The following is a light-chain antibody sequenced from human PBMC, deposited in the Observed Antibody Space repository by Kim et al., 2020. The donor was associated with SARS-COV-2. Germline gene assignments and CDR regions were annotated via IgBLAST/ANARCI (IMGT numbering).Light chain of an antibody. Sequence: SSELTQDPAVSVALGQRVRITCQGDSLRRYYASWYQQKPGQAPVFVIYGKNNRPSGIPDRFSGSSSGDTASLTITGAQAEDEADYYCNSQDSSGNSYVFGTGTKVTVL. CDR1: SLRRYY. CDR2: GKN. CDR3: NSQDSSGNSYV. J-gene: IGLJ1*01. V-gene: IGLV3-19*01.